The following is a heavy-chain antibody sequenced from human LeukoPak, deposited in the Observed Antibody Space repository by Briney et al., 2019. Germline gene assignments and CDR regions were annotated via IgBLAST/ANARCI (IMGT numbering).Heavy chain of an antibody. CDR1: GFTFSSYG. CDR2: IHYDGSNK. V-gene: IGHV3-30*02. Sequence: GGSLRLSCAASGFTFSSYGMHWVRQAPGKGQEWVAFIHYDGSNKYYADSVRGRFTISRDNAKNTLYLQMNSLGAEDTAVYYCATEMDTNPAFDYWGQGTLVTVSS. CDR3: ATEMDTNPAFDY. D-gene: IGHD5-24*01. J-gene: IGHJ4*02.